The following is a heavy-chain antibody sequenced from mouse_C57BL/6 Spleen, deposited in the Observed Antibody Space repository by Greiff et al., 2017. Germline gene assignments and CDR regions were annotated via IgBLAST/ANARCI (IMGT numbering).Heavy chain of an antibody. CDR2: IRSKSSNYAT. CDR3: VRVRPTTVVEEDAMDD. Sequence: EVKLVESGGGLVQPKGSLKLSCAASGFTFNTYAMHWVRQAPGKGLEWVARIRSKSSNYATYYADSVKDRFTISRDDSQSMLYLQMNNLKTEDTAMYYCVRVRPTTVVEEDAMDDWGQGTSVTVSS. J-gene: IGHJ4*01. V-gene: IGHV10-3*01. CDR1: GFTFNTYA. D-gene: IGHD1-1*01.